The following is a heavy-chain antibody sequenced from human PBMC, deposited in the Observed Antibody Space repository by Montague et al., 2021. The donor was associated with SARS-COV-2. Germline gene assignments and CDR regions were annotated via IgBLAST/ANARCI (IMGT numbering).Heavy chain of an antibody. CDR1: GFTFSSYA. Sequence: SLRLSCAASGFTFSSYAMHWVRQAPGKGLEWVAVISYDGSNKYYADSVKGRFTISRDNSKNTLYLQMNSLRVEGTAVYYCARAQGGNYYYGMDVWGQGTTVTVSS. V-gene: IGHV3-30-3*01. D-gene: IGHD3-16*01. J-gene: IGHJ6*02. CDR3: ARAQGGNYYYGMDV. CDR2: ISYDGSNK.